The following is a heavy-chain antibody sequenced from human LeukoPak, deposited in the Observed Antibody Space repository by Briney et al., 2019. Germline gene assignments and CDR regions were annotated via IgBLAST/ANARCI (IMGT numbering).Heavy chain of an antibody. D-gene: IGHD3-10*01. J-gene: IGHJ4*02. CDR1: GFTFSSYS. CDR3: ARDRLLWFGEAPDY. V-gene: IGHV3-21*01. Sequence: GGSLRLSCAASGFTFSSYSMNWVRQAPGKGLEWVSSISSSSSYIYYADSVKGRFTISRDNAKNSLYLQMNSLRADDTAVYYCARDRLLWFGEAPDYWGQGTLVTVSS. CDR2: ISSSSSYI.